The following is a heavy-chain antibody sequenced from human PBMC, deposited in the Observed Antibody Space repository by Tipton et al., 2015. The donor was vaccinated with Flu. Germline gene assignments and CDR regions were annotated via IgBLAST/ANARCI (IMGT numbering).Heavy chain of an antibody. V-gene: IGHV3-30*04. CDR3: ASMSTEEYFRH. CDR1: GFTFSSYA. D-gene: IGHD3-16*01. J-gene: IGHJ1*01. CDR2: ISYDGSNK. Sequence: SLRLSCAASGFTFSSYAMHWVRQAPGKGLEWVAVISYDGSNKYYADSVKGRFTISRDNSKNTLYLQMNSLRAEDTAVYYCASMSTEEYFRHWGQGTLVTVSS.